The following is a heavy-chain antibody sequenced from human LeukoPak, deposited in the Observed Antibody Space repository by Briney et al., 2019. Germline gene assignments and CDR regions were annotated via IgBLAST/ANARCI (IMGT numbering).Heavy chain of an antibody. CDR1: GGSISSDY. CDR3: AKDPQDGMYV. CDR2: IYYSGST. J-gene: IGHJ6*02. V-gene: IGHV4-59*01. Sequence: PSETLSLTCTVSGGSISSDYWSWIRQPPGKGLEWIGYIYYSGSTNYSPSLKSRVTISVDTSKNQFSLKLSSVTAADTAVYYCAKDPQDGMYVWGQGTTVTVSS.